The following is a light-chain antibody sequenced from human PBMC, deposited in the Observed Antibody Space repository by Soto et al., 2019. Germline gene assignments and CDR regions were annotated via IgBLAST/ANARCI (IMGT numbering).Light chain of an antibody. Sequence: DIVMTQSPLSLPVSPGEPASISCRSSQSLLDSDGYEDLDWYLQKPGQSPQLLIYMGSNRATGVSDRFSGSGSGTDFTLKSSRVAAEDVGVYYCMQALQTGYTFGQGTRLEIK. CDR1: QSLLDSDGYED. V-gene: IGKV2-28*01. J-gene: IGKJ2*01. CDR3: MQALQTGYT. CDR2: MGS.